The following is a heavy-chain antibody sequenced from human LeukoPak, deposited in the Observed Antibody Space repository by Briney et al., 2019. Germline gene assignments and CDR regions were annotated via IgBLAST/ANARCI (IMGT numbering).Heavy chain of an antibody. CDR2: MNPNNGKT. Sequence: GASVKVSCKASGYTFPSHDINWVRQATGQGLEWMGWMNPNNGKTGYAQKFQGRVTLTRDISISTAYMELSSLTSEDTAVYYCARMDRACDNIRINWFDPWGQGTLVTVSS. J-gene: IGHJ5*02. D-gene: IGHD1-1*01. CDR1: GYTFPSHD. CDR3: ARMDRACDNIRINWFDP. V-gene: IGHV1-8*01.